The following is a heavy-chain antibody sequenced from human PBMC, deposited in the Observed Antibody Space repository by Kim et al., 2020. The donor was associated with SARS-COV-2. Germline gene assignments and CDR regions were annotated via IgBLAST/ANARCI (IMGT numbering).Heavy chain of an antibody. J-gene: IGHJ5*02. CDR1: GGSISSGGYY. CDR2: IYYSGST. V-gene: IGHV4-31*03. Sequence: SETLSLTCTVSGGSISSGGYYWSWIRQHPGKGLEWIGYIYYSGSTYYNPSLKSRVTISVDTSKNQFSLKLSSVTAADTAVYYCARDFVYGDYSGWFDPWGQGTLVTVSS. CDR3: ARDFVYGDYSGWFDP. D-gene: IGHD4-17*01.